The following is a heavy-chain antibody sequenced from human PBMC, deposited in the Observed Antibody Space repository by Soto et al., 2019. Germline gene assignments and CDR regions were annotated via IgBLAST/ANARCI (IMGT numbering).Heavy chain of an antibody. J-gene: IGHJ4*02. CDR3: ARRLQFSSGCPFDY. V-gene: IGHV1-18*01. CDR2: ISVYNGNT. D-gene: IGHD6-19*01. Sequence: QVQLVQSGGEVKKPGASVKVSCKASGYTFSAYGITWVRQAPGQGLEWMGWISVYNGNTNYAQKLQGRVTMTTDTSTTTAYMELRSLRSDDTAVYYCARRLQFSSGCPFDYWGQGTLLTVSS. CDR1: GYTFSAYG.